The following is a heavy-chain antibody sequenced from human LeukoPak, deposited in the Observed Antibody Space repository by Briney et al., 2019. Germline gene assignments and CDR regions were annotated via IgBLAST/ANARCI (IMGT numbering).Heavy chain of an antibody. CDR3: ANEGPNFDY. V-gene: IGHV3-7*03. D-gene: IGHD2-8*01. Sequence: GGSLRLSCAASGFTFSSYWMNWVRQAPGKGLEWVANINQDGREKNFVDSVKGRFTISRDNAKNSLHLQMNSLRAEDTAVYYCANEGPNFDYWGQGTLVTVSS. J-gene: IGHJ4*02. CDR1: GFTFSSYW. CDR2: INQDGREK.